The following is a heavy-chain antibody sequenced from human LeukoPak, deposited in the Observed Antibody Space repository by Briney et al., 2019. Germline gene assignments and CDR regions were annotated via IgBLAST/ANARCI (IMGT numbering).Heavy chain of an antibody. CDR1: GGSISSYY. CDR2: IYYSGST. Sequence: PSETLSLTCTVSGGSISSYYWSWIRQPPGKGLEWIGYIYYSGSTNYNPSLKSRVTISVDTSKNQFPLKLSSVTAADTAVYYCARARGLGITMVRGVFYFDYWGQGTLVTISS. D-gene: IGHD3-10*01. CDR3: ARARGLGITMVRGVFYFDY. V-gene: IGHV4-59*01. J-gene: IGHJ4*02.